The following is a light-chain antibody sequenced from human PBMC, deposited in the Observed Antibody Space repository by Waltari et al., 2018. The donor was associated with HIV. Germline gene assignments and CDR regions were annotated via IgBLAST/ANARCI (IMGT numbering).Light chain of an antibody. CDR1: ALPKQY. CDR2: KDS. J-gene: IGLJ2*01. Sequence: SYELTQPPSVSVSPGQTARITCSGDALPKQYAYWYQQKPGQAPVLVIDKDSERPSGIPERFSGSRSGTTVTLTISGVQAEDEADYYCQSADSSGTLVVFGGGTKLTVL. CDR3: QSADSSGTLVV. V-gene: IGLV3-25*03.